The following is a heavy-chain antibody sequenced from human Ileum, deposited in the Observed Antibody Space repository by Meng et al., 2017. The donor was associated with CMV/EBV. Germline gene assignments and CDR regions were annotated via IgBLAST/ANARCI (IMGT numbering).Heavy chain of an antibody. J-gene: IGHJ4*02. CDR2: INPHSSGT. Sequence: QVQRVSAGAEVKQPGASGTVSCKASGYTFTAYLIQWRRQAPGQGLEWMGWINPHSSGTNSPWKFQGRVTMTSDTSINTAYMELSRLRSDDTAVYYCAKDRASNNWDFDYWGQGTLVTVSS. V-gene: IGHV1-2*02. CDR3: AKDRASNNWDFDY. D-gene: IGHD1-20*01. CDR1: GYTFTAYL.